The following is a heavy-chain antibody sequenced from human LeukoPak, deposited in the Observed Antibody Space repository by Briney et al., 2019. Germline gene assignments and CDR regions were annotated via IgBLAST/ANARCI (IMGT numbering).Heavy chain of an antibody. CDR2: IYYSGST. Sequence: SETLSLTCTVSGGSISSGGYYWSWIRQPPGKGLEWIGYIYYSGSTYYNPSLKSRVTISVDTSKNQFSLKLSSVTAADTAVYYCARDYGDYGHYYYYGMDVWGQGTTVTVSS. CDR1: GGSISSGGYY. V-gene: IGHV4-30-4*01. J-gene: IGHJ6*02. CDR3: ARDYGDYGHYYYYGMDV. D-gene: IGHD4-17*01.